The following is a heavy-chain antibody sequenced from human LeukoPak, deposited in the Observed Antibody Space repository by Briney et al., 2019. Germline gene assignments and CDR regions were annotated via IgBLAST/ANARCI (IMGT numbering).Heavy chain of an antibody. D-gene: IGHD6-13*01. CDR2: IYYSGGT. CDR1: GGSISSSSYY. J-gene: IGHJ4*02. Sequence: PETLCLTCTVSGGSISSSSYYWGGIRQPPGKGLEWIGNIYYSGGTYRNPSLKSRVTISADTSKNQFSLMLSSVTAADTAVYYCTRRVSASSWRDYWGQGTLVTVSS. CDR3: TRRVSASSWRDY. V-gene: IGHV4-39*01.